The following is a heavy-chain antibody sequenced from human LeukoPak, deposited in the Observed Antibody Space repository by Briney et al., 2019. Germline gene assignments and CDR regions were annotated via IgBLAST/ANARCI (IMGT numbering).Heavy chain of an antibody. CDR3: ARGPYYGSGTLNY. CDR2: VSYDGSDK. V-gene: IGHV3-33*08. Sequence: GGSLRPSCAASGFTFSSYGMHWVSQSPGKGLKWVGVVSYDGSDKYYADSVEGRFTISRDNSKNTLYLKMNSLRAEDTAVYYCARGPYYGSGTLNYWGQGTLVTVSS. CDR1: GFTFSSYG. J-gene: IGHJ4*02. D-gene: IGHD3-10*01.